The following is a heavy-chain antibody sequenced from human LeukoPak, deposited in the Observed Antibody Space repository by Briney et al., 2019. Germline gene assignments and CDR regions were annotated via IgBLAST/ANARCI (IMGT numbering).Heavy chain of an antibody. J-gene: IGHJ3*02. V-gene: IGHV4-34*01. CDR2: INHSGST. D-gene: IGHD6-6*01. CDR3: ARLSSSIAASDI. CDR1: GGSFSGYY. Sequence: SETLSLTCAVYGGSFSGYYWSWIRQPPGKGLEWIGEINHSGSTNYNPSLKSRVTISVDTSKNQFSLKLSSVTAADTAVYYCARLSSSIAASDIWGQGTMVTVSS.